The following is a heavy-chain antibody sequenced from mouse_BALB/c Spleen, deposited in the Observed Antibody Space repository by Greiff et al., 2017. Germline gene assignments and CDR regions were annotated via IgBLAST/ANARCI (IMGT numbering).Heavy chain of an antibody. Sequence: VQLQQPGAELVKPGASVKLSCKASGYTFTSYWMHWVKQRPGQGLEWIGEIDPSDSYTNYNQKFKGKATLTVDKSSSTAYMQLSSLTSEDSAVYYCTRKGPAWFAYWGQGTLVTVSA. D-gene: IGHD3-3*01. CDR2: IDPSDSYT. CDR3: TRKGPAWFAY. J-gene: IGHJ3*01. CDR1: GYTFTSYW. V-gene: IGHV1-69*02.